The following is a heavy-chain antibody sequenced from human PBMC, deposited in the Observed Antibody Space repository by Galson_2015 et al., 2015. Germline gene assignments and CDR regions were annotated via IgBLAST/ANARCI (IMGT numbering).Heavy chain of an antibody. Sequence: CAISGDSVSSNSAAWNWFRQSPSRGLEWLGRTYYRSKWYNDYAVSVKSRITINPDTSKNQFSLLLNSVTPEDTAVYYCAREFYGMDVWGQGTTVTVSS. CDR2: TYYRSKWYN. J-gene: IGHJ6*02. V-gene: IGHV6-1*01. CDR3: AREFYGMDV. CDR1: GDSVSSNSAA.